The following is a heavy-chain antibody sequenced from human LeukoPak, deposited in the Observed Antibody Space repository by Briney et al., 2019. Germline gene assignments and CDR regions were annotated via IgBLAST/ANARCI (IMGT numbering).Heavy chain of an antibody. CDR1: GYTFTSYY. CDR2: INPSGGST. J-gene: IGHJ4*02. Sequence: ASVKVSRKASGYTFTSYYMHWVRQAPGQGLEWMGIINPSGGSTSYAQKFQGRVTMTRDMSTSTVYMELSSLRSEDTAVYYCARGLTTGGFDYWGQGTLVTVSS. CDR3: ARGLTTGGFDY. D-gene: IGHD4-17*01. V-gene: IGHV1-46*01.